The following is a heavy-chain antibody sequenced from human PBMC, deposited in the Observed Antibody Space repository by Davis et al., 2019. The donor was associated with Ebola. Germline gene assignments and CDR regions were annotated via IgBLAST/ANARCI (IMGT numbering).Heavy chain of an antibody. D-gene: IGHD5-18*01. V-gene: IGHV3-23*01. CDR3: ARDPSLEYSYGYYYYYGMDV. J-gene: IGHJ6*02. CDR2: ISGSGGST. Sequence: GESLKISCAASGFTFGDYGMSWVRQAPGKGLEWVSFISGSGGSTYYADSVKGRFTISRDNAKNSLYLQMNSLRAEDTAVYYCARDPSLEYSYGYYYYYGMDVWGQGTTVTVSS. CDR1: GFTFGDYG.